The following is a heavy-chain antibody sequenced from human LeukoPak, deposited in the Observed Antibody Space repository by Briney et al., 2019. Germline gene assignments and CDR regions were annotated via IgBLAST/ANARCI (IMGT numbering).Heavy chain of an antibody. V-gene: IGHV3-23*01. J-gene: IGHJ4*02. CDR1: GFTFSSFA. Sequence: PAGSLRLSCAASGFTFSSFAMNWVRQAPGKGLEWVSTISGTGAYTFYADSVKGRSTISRDNSKNTLYLQMNSLRAEDTAVYYCAKELGGGYSYGYPPDYWGQGTLVTVSS. D-gene: IGHD5-18*01. CDR3: AKELGGGYSYGYPPDY. CDR2: ISGTGAYT.